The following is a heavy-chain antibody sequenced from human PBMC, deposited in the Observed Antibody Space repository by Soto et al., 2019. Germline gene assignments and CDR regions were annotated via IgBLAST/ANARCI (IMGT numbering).Heavy chain of an antibody. Sequence: PSETLSLTCTVSGASISGFYWSWIRQPAVNGLEWIGRIYTSGSTNYNPSLKSRVTMSVDTSKNQFSLKLSSVTAADTAVYYCAREGPSSSWYEGGWFDPWGQGTLVTVSS. V-gene: IGHV4-4*07. CDR3: AREGPSSSWYEGGWFDP. CDR1: GASISGFY. D-gene: IGHD6-13*01. J-gene: IGHJ5*02. CDR2: IYTSGST.